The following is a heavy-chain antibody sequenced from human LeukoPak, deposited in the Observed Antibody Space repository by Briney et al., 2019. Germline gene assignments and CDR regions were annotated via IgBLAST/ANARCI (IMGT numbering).Heavy chain of an antibody. V-gene: IGHV3-23*01. D-gene: IGHD2-8*01. J-gene: IGHJ4*02. CDR3: AKDTSLGKYCTNGVCSPFDY. CDR1: GFTFSSYA. Sequence: PGGSLTLSCAGSGFTFSSYAMSWVRQAPGQGLEGVSVISDSGDYTSYADSVRGRFTISRDNSRNTLYLQMISLRPEDTAVYYCAKDTSLGKYCTNGVCSPFDYWGQGTLVTVSS. CDR2: ISDSGDYT.